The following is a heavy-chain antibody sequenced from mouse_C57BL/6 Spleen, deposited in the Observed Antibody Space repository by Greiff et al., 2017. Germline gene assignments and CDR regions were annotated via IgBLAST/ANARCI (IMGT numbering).Heavy chain of an antibody. D-gene: IGHD1-1*01. Sequence: VKLVESGPELVKPGASVKLSCKASGYTFTSYDINWVKQRPGKGLEWIGWIYPRDGSTKYNEKFKGKATLTVDTSSSTAYMELHSLTSEDSAVDFCARYYYGSRYYFDYWCQGTTLTVSS. CDR3: ARYYYGSRYYFDY. CDR1: GYTFTSYD. V-gene: IGHV1-85*01. CDR2: IYPRDGST. J-gene: IGHJ2*01.